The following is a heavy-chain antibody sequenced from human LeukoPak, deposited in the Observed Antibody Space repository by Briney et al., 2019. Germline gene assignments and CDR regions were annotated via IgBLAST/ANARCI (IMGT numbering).Heavy chain of an antibody. CDR1: GFTFSSYS. CDR3: ARDLYYDFWSGYYPFDY. J-gene: IGHJ4*02. CDR2: ISSSSSTI. D-gene: IGHD3-3*01. V-gene: IGHV3-48*01. Sequence: GGSLRLSCAASGFTFSSYSINWVRQAPGKGLEWVSYISSSSSTIYYADSVKGRFTISRDNAKNSLYLQMNSLRAEDTAVYYCARDLYYDFWSGYYPFDYWGQGTLVTVSS.